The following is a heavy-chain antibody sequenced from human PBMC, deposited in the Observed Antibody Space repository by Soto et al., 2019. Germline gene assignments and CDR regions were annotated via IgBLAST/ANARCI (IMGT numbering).Heavy chain of an antibody. J-gene: IGHJ4*02. CDR2: ISYDGSNK. CDR3: AKDHPRGSTYSSGWFELGFFDY. V-gene: IGHV3-30*18. D-gene: IGHD6-19*01. Sequence: GGSLRLSCAASGFTFSSYGMHWVRQAPGKGLEWVAVISYDGSNKYYADSVKGRFTISRDNSKNTLYLQMNSLRAEDTAVYYCAKDHPRGSTYSSGWFELGFFDYWGQGNLVTVSS. CDR1: GFTFSSYG.